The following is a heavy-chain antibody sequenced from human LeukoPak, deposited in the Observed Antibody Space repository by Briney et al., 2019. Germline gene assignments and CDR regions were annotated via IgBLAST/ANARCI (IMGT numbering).Heavy chain of an antibody. D-gene: IGHD2-15*01. J-gene: IGHJ6*02. CDR3: ARVRGSYYYYGMDV. CDR1: GYTFSSYD. V-gene: IGHV1-8*01. CDR2: MNPNSGNT. Sequence: ASVRVSCKASGYTFSSYDINWVRQATGQGLEWLGWMNPNSGNTGYAQKFQGRVTMTRNTSISTAYMELSSLRSEDTAVYYCARVRGSYYYYGMDVWGQGTTVTVSS.